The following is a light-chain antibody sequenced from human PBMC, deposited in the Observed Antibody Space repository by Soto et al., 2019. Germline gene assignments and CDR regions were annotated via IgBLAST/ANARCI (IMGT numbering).Light chain of an antibody. CDR2: DAY. CDR1: QGVGRF. J-gene: IGKJ4*01. CDR3: QQRGGWPLT. V-gene: IGKV3-11*01. Sequence: EIVLTQSPATLSLSPGERAALSCRASQGVGRFLAWYQQKPGQAPRLLIYDAYNRATGIPARFSGSGSGTDFTLAINNLEPEDFAVYYCQQRGGWPLTFGGGTKVEIK.